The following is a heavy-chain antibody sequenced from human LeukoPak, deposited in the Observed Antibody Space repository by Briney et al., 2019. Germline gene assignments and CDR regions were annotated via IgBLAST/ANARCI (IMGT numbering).Heavy chain of an antibody. V-gene: IGHV4-59*08. CDR3: ARYPMTYCSSSSCTDY. CDR1: GXSISGDY. CDR2: IYYSGST. D-gene: IGHD2-2*01. Sequence: PSESLSLTCTVSGXSISGDYWSWIRQSLQGLEWIGFIYYSGSTNYNPSLKSRVTISVDTSKNQFSLKLSSVTAADTAVYYCARYPMTYCSSSSCTDYWGQGTLVTVSS. J-gene: IGHJ4*02.